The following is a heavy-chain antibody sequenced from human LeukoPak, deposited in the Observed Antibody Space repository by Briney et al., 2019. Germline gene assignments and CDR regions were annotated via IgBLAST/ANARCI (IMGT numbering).Heavy chain of an antibody. CDR3: AKKGYSYGWRDSYYFDY. J-gene: IGHJ4*02. CDR1: GFTFSNYW. Sequence: GGSLRLSCAASGFTFSNYWMHWVRQAPGKGLEWVAFIRSDGSNKYYADSVKDRFTISRDNSKLYLQMNSLRAEDTAVYFCAKKGYSYGWRDSYYFDYWGQGTLVTVSS. CDR2: IRSDGSNK. D-gene: IGHD6-19*01. V-gene: IGHV3-30*02.